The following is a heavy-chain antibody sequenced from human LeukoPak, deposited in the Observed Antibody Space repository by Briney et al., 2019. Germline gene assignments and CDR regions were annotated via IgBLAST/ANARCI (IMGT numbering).Heavy chain of an antibody. CDR1: GFTFSSYI. Sequence: GGSLRLSCAASGFTFSSYIMNWVRQAPGKGLEWVSSISSSSSYIYYADSVKGRFTISRDNAKNSLYLQMNSLRAEDTAVYYCARDVGSTVVTNPFDYWGQGTLVTVSS. V-gene: IGHV3-21*01. CDR2: ISSSSSYI. J-gene: IGHJ4*02. D-gene: IGHD4-23*01. CDR3: ARDVGSTVVTNPFDY.